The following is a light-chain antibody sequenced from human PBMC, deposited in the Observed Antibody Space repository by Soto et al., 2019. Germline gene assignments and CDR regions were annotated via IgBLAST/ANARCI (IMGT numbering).Light chain of an antibody. CDR1: QSIDMY. Sequence: DIQMTQSPSTLSASAGDRVTITCRASQSIDMYLAWYQQKPGQAPSLLIYRASSLQSGVPSRFSGSGSGTEFTLTISSLQPDDFATYYCQQSITQPLTFGQGTKVDIK. CDR3: QQSITQPLT. J-gene: IGKJ1*01. V-gene: IGKV1-5*03. CDR2: RAS.